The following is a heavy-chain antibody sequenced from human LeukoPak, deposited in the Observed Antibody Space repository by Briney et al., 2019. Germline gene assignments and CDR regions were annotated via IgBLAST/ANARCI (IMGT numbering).Heavy chain of an antibody. Sequence: SETLSLTCTASGVSISSYYWIWIRQPPGKGLEWIGDIHYSGRANYNPSLKSRVTTSLDTSKNQISLKLSSVTAADTAVYYCARPQTMGSSSPLGYWGQGTLVTVSS. CDR3: ARPQTMGSSSPLGY. CDR2: IHYSGRA. D-gene: IGHD2-2*01. V-gene: IGHV4-59*01. J-gene: IGHJ4*02. CDR1: GVSISSYY.